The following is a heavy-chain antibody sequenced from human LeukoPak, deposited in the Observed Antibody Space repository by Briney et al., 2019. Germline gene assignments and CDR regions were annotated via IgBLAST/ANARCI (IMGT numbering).Heavy chain of an antibody. D-gene: IGHD3-16*01. CDR3: ATSSGRYVGLYDY. Sequence: PSETLSLTCSVYNGSFSGYYWSWIRQPPGKGLEWIGESNESGSTNYNPSLKSRVTISVDTSKDQFSLWLTSVTAADTAVYYCATSSGRYVGLYDYWGQGTLVTVSS. CDR2: SNESGST. CDR1: NGSFSGYY. V-gene: IGHV4-34*01. J-gene: IGHJ4*02.